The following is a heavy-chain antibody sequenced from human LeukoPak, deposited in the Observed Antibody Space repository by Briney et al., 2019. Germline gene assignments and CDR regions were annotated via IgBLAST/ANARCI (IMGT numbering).Heavy chain of an antibody. CDR1: GYTFTSYD. D-gene: IGHD4-17*01. V-gene: IGHV1-8*01. CDR3: ARYGDPPYYYYGMDV. J-gene: IGHJ6*02. Sequence: ASVKVSCKASGYTFTSYDINWVRQATGQGLEWMGWMNPNSGNTGYAQKFQGRVTMTRNTSISTAYMELSSLRSEDTAVYYCARYGDPPYYYYGMDVWGQGTTVTVSS. CDR2: MNPNSGNT.